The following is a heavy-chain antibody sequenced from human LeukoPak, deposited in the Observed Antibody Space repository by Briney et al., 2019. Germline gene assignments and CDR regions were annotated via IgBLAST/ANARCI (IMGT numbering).Heavy chain of an antibody. CDR2: IYHSGST. D-gene: IGHD6-19*01. J-gene: IGHJ4*02. CDR3: ARAPSLAVAGDY. V-gene: IGHV4-39*07. CDR1: GGSISSSSYY. Sequence: SETLSLTCTVSGGSISSSSYYWGWIRQPPGKGLEWIGSIYHSGSTYYNPSLKSRVTMSVDTSKNQFSLRLNSVTAADTAVYYCARAPSLAVAGDYWDQGTLVTVSS.